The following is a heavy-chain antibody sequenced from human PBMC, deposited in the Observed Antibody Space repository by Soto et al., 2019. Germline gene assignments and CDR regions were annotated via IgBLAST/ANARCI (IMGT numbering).Heavy chain of an antibody. V-gene: IGHV3-73*01. J-gene: IGHJ6*02. D-gene: IGHD2-2*01. CDR1: GFTFSGSA. CDR3: TRRVEYCISTSCPRYYYGMDV. CDR2: IRSKANSYAT. Sequence: EVQLVESGGGLVQPGGSLKLSCAASGFTFSGSAMHWVRQASGKGLEWVGRIRSKANSYATAYAASVKGRFTISRDDSKNTAYLQMNSLKTEDTAVYYCTRRVEYCISTSCPRYYYGMDVWGQGTTVTVSS.